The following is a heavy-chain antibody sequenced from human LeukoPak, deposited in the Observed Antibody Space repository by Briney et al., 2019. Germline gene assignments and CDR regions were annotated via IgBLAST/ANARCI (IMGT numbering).Heavy chain of an antibody. CDR3: ARDPSPPSYYYDSSGYPGAFDI. V-gene: IGHV4-4*02. J-gene: IGHJ3*02. D-gene: IGHD3-22*01. Sequence: SETLSLTCAVSGGSISSSNWWSWVRQPPGKGLEWIGEIYHSGSTNYNPSLKSRVTISVDKSKNQFSLKLSSVTAADTAVYYCARDPSPPSYYYDSSGYPGAFDIWGQGTMVTVSS. CDR2: IYHSGST. CDR1: GGSISSSNW.